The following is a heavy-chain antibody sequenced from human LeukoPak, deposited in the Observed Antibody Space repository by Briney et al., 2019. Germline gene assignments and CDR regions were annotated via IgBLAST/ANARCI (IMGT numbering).Heavy chain of an antibody. V-gene: IGHV3-15*01. CDR1: GFTFSNAW. Sequence: TAGSLTLSCAASGFTFSNAWMSWVRQPPGKGLEWVGRIKSKTDGGTTDYAAPEKGRFTISRDDSKNTLYLQMNSLKTEDTAVYYGTTVYRHIAAGGGYYWGQGTLVTVSS. CDR2: IKSKTDGGTT. D-gene: IGHD6-13*01. J-gene: IGHJ4*02. CDR3: TTVYRHIAAGGGYY.